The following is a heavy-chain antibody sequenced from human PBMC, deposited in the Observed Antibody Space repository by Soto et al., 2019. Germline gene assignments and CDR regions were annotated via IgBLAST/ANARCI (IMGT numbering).Heavy chain of an antibody. CDR3: AHLTKGTTSSFGDY. V-gene: IGHV3-48*01. J-gene: IGHJ4*02. CDR1: GFTFSSYS. D-gene: IGHD3-3*01. CDR2: ISSSSSTI. Sequence: PGGSLRLSCAASGFTFSSYSMNWVRQAPGKGLEWVSYISSSSSTIYYADSVKGRFTISRDNAKNSLYLQMNSLRAEDTAVYYCAHLTKGTTSSFGDYWGQGTLVTVSS.